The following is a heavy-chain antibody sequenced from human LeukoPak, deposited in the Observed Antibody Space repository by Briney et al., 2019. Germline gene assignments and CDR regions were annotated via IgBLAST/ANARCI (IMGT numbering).Heavy chain of an antibody. V-gene: IGHV3-30*04. CDR2: ISYDGSNK. CDR3: ARDQGIPAGTYFDY. J-gene: IGHJ4*02. CDR1: GFTFSSYA. D-gene: IGHD6-13*01. Sequence: PGRSLRLSCAASGFTFSSYAMHWVRQAPGKGLEWVAVISYDGSNKYYADSVKGRFTISRDNSKNTLYLQMNSLRAEDTAVYYCARDQGIPAGTYFDYWGQGTLVTVSS.